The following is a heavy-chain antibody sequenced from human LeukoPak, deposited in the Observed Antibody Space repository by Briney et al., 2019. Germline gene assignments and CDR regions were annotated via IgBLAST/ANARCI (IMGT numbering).Heavy chain of an antibody. J-gene: IGHJ4*02. Sequence: GGSLRLSCAASGFTFSDFWMHWVRQGPEKRLVWVARIRTDGGVTDYADSVKGRFTISRDNTKSTLYLQMNSLRVEDTAVYHCTRSLYSRTNSDYWGQGTLVTVSS. CDR2: IRTDGGVT. D-gene: IGHD4-11*01. CDR3: TRSLYSRTNSDY. CDR1: GFTFSDFW. V-gene: IGHV3-74*01.